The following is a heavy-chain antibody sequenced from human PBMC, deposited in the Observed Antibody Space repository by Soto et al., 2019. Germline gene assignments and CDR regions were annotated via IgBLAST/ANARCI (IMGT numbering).Heavy chain of an antibody. J-gene: IGHJ4*02. Sequence: EVQLVESGGGLVQPGGSLRLSCVASGFSISGNWMIWVRQAPGRGPEWVANIGQDGNGKNYVDSVKGRFTISRDNANNSLFLQMNSLRVADTAVYYCARGQGWADYWGQGTLVTVSS. D-gene: IGHD6-19*01. CDR1: GFSISGNW. CDR2: IGQDGNGK. CDR3: ARGQGWADY. V-gene: IGHV3-7*01.